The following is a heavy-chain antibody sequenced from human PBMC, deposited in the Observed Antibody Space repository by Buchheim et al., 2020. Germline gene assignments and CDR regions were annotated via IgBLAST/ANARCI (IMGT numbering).Heavy chain of an antibody. CDR3: AKVGVAFDY. D-gene: IGHD6-19*01. CDR1: GFTFSSYG. V-gene: IGHV3-30*18. CDR2: ISYDGSTK. Sequence: QVQLVESGGGVVQPGRSLRLSCAASGFTFSSYGMHWVRQAPGQGLEWVAVISYDGSTKYYADSVKGRFTISRDNSKNTLYLQMNSQRAEDTAVYYCAKVGVAFDYWGQGTL. J-gene: IGHJ4*02.